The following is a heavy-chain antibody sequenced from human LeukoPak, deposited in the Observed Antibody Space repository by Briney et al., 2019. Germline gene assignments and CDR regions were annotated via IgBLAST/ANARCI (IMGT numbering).Heavy chain of an antibody. D-gene: IGHD2-21*02. CDR2: MNPNSGNT. Sequence: ASVKVSCKASGYTFTGYYMHWVRQAPGQGLEWMGWMNPNSGNTGYAQKFQGRVTMTRNTSISTAYMELSSLRSEDTAVYYCASLVYCGADCYTDYWGQGTLVTVSS. CDR1: GYTFTGYY. CDR3: ASLVYCGADCYTDY. V-gene: IGHV1-8*02. J-gene: IGHJ4*02.